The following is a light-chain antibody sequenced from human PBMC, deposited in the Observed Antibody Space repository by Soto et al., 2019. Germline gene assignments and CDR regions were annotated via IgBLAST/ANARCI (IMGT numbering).Light chain of an antibody. CDR1: SSDVGGYNY. CDR3: CSYAGSPYVV. CDR2: DVS. J-gene: IGLJ2*01. V-gene: IGLV2-11*01. Sequence: QSALTQPRSVSGSPGQSVTISCTGTSSDVGGYNYVSWYQQHTGKAPKLMIYDVSKRPSGVPDRFSGSKSGNTASLTISGLQAEDEADYYCCSYAGSPYVVFSGGTKLTVL.